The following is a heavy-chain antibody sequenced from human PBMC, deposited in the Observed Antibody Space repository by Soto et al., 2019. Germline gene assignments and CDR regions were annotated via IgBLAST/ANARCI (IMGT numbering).Heavy chain of an antibody. CDR1: GGTISSDAW. V-gene: IGHV4-4*02. Sequence: QVQLRESGPGLVKPSGTLSLTCAVSGGTISSDAWWTWVRRAPGRGLEWIGEIYRSGTSNYNPSLTSRVTLAVDKYSIQFSLRLISVTAADTAVYYCASLQAGRGYSYASLSYWGQGTLVTVSS. J-gene: IGHJ4*02. D-gene: IGHD5-18*01. CDR3: ASLQAGRGYSYASLSY. CDR2: IYRSGTS.